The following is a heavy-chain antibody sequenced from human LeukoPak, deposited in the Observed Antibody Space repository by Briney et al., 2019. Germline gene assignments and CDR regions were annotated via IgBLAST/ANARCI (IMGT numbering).Heavy chain of an antibody. V-gene: IGHV3-53*01. CDR1: GLTVSSNY. CDR3: AKDEAVAGPYYFDY. D-gene: IGHD6-19*01. CDR2: LHAAGGT. J-gene: IGHJ4*02. Sequence: PGGSLRLSCAASGLTVSSNYITWVRQPPGKGLEWVSVLHAAGGTYYADSVKGRFTISRDNSKNTLYLQMNSLRAEDTAVYYCAKDEAVAGPYYFDYWGQGTLVTVSS.